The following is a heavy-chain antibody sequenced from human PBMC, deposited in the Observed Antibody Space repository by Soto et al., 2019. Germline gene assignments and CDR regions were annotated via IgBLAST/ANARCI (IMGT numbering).Heavy chain of an antibody. CDR3: ARVGDYDFWSGYYPMMKNYYYGMDV. Sequence: PSVKVSCKASGYTFNSYYMQWVRQAPEQGLEWMGIINPSGGSTSYAQKFQGRVTMTRDTSTSTVYMELSSLRSEDTAVYYCARVGDYDFWSGYYPMMKNYYYGMDVWGQGTTVTVSS. J-gene: IGHJ6*02. D-gene: IGHD3-3*01. CDR2: INPSGGST. CDR1: GYTFNSYY. V-gene: IGHV1-46*02.